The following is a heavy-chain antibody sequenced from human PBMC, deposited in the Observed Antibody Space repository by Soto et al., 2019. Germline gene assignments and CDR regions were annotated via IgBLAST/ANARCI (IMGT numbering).Heavy chain of an antibody. CDR2: IKSKTDDGTT. CDR1: GFTFSNDW. D-gene: IGHD4-17*01. CDR3: TAPRDYGAFDI. V-gene: IGHV3-15*01. Sequence: GGSLRLSCAASGFTFSNDWMSWVRQAPGKGLEWVGRIKSKTDDGTTDYAAPVKGRFTISRDDSKNTLYLQMNSLKTEDTAVYYCTAPRDYGAFDIWGQGTMVTVSS. J-gene: IGHJ3*02.